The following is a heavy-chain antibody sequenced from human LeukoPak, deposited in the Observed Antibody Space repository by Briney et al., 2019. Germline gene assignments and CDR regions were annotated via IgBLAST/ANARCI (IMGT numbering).Heavy chain of an antibody. Sequence: PGGSLRLSCTASGFIFSGSWMAWIRQAPGKGLEWVANIKEDGTETYYVDSVKGRFTISRDNAKNSLYLQMNSLRVEDTAVYYCAKGGRSLQTYWGQGTLVTVSS. D-gene: IGHD5-24*01. CDR3: AKGGRSLQTY. CDR1: GFIFSGSW. CDR2: IKEDGTET. J-gene: IGHJ4*02. V-gene: IGHV3-7*03.